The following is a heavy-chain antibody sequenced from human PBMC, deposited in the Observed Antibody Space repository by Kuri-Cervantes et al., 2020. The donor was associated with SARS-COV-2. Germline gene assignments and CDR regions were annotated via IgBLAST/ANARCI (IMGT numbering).Heavy chain of an antibody. Sequence: SVKVSCKASGGTFSSYAISWVRQAPGQGLEWMGGIIPIFGTANYAQKFQGRVTITTDESTSTAYMELSSPRSEDTAVYCCARVRGYSYGYCGDYYMDVWGKGTTVTVSS. CDR1: GGTFSSYA. D-gene: IGHD5-18*01. J-gene: IGHJ6*03. CDR2: IIPIFGTA. CDR3: ARVRGYSYGYCGDYYMDV. V-gene: IGHV1-69*05.